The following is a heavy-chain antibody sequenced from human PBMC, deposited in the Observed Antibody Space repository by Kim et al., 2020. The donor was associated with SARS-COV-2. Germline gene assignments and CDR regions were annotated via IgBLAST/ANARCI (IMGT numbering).Heavy chain of an antibody. CDR3: ASFPKGIAAGY. Sequence: GGSLRLSCAASGFTFSDYYMSWIRQAPGKGLEWVSYISSSSSYTNYADSVKGRFTISRDNAKNSLYLQMNSLRAEDTAVYYCASFPKGIAAGYWGQGTLVTVSS. CDR2: ISSSSSYT. D-gene: IGHD6-13*01. V-gene: IGHV3-11*03. CDR1: GFTFSDYY. J-gene: IGHJ4*02.